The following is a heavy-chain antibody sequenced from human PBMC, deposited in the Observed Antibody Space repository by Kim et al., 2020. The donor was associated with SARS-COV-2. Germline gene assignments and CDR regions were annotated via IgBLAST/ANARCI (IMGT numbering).Heavy chain of an antibody. D-gene: IGHD6-13*01. J-gene: IGHJ6*02. Sequence: SETLSLTCTVSGGSISSSSYYWGWIRQPPGKGLEWIGSIYYSGSTYYNPSLKSRVTISVDTSKNQFSLKLSSVTAADTAVYYCARHWGEIAAAGPVADLYYYYYGMDVWGQGTTVTVSS. CDR2: IYYSGST. V-gene: IGHV4-39*01. CDR3: ARHWGEIAAAGPVADLYYYYYGMDV. CDR1: GGSISSSSYY.